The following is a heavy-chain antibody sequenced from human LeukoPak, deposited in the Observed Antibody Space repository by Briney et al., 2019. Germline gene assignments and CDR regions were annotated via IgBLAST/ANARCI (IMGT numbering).Heavy chain of an antibody. CDR2: ISSSSSYI. J-gene: IGHJ5*02. Sequence: GGSLRLSCAASGFTFSSYSMNWVRQAPGKGLEWVSSISSSSSYIYYADSVKGRFTISRDNAKNSLYLQMNSLRAEDTAVYYCASESDYYDSSRGTSWGQGTLVTVSS. V-gene: IGHV3-21*01. D-gene: IGHD3-22*01. CDR1: GFTFSSYS. CDR3: ASESDYYDSSRGTS.